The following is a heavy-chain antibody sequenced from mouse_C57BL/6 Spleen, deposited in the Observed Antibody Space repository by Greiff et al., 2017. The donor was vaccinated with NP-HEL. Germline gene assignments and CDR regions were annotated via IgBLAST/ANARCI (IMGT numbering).Heavy chain of an antibody. J-gene: IGHJ3*01. CDR1: GYTFTDYY. Sequence: EVQLQQSGPVLVKPGASVKMSCKASGYTFTDYYMNWVKQSHGKSLEWIGVINPYNGGTSYNQKFKGKATLTVDKSSSTAYMELNSLTSEDSAVYYCATFRLLEAWFAYWGQGTLVTVSA. CDR2: INPYNGGT. D-gene: IGHD1-1*01. V-gene: IGHV1-19*01. CDR3: ATFRLLEAWFAY.